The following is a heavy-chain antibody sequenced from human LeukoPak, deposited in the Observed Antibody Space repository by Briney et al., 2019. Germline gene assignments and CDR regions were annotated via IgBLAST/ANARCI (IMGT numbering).Heavy chain of an antibody. D-gene: IGHD6-13*01. CDR2: INWNGGST. CDR3: ARDTVGFSSSWDAYNWFDP. J-gene: IGHJ5*02. CDR1: GFTFDDYG. V-gene: IGHV3-20*04. Sequence: GGSLRLSCAASGFTFDDYGMSWVRQAPGKGLEWVSGINWNGGSTGYADSVKGRFTISRDNAKNSLYLQMNSLRVEDTALYYCARDTVGFSSSWDAYNWFDPWGQGTLVTVSS.